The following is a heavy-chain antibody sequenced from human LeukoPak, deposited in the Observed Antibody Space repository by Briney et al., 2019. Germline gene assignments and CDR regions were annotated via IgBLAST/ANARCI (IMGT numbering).Heavy chain of an antibody. V-gene: IGHV3-11*01. Sequence: GGSLRLSCAASGFTFSDYYMSWIRQAPGKGLEWVSYISSSGSTIYYADSVKGRFTISRDNAKNSLYLQMNSLRAEDTAVYYCAKDQFSGSYHTDFDYWGRGTLVTVSS. D-gene: IGHD1-26*01. CDR3: AKDQFSGSYHTDFDY. CDR2: ISSSGSTI. CDR1: GFTFSDYY. J-gene: IGHJ4*02.